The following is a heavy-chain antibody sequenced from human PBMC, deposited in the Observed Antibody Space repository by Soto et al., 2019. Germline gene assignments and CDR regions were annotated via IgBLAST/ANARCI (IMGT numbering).Heavy chain of an antibody. D-gene: IGHD6-6*01. J-gene: IGHJ6*02. Sequence: PSETLSLTCAVYGGSFSGYYWSWIRQPPGNGLEWIGEINHSGSTNSNQSHKSRVTISVDTSKNQFPLKLSSVPAADTAVYSCARRRGSSPAYYYYGMDVWGQGTTVTVSS. CDR3: ARRRGSSPAYYYYGMDV. V-gene: IGHV4-34*01. CDR2: INHSGST. CDR1: GGSFSGYY.